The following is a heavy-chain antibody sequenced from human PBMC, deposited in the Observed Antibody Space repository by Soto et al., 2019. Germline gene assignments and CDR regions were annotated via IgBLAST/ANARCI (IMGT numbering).Heavy chain of an antibody. Sequence: DVQLLESGGGLVQPGGSLRLSCAASGFTSSTYALNWFRQAPGKGLEWVSSISESGSHTYYADSVKGRFTISRDKSKNILSLQLNSLRAEDTAVYYCARLPKGSTVTSWGQGTLVTVSS. CDR2: ISESGSHT. D-gene: IGHD4-17*01. CDR1: GFTSSTYA. V-gene: IGHV3-23*01. CDR3: ARLPKGSTVTS. J-gene: IGHJ4*02.